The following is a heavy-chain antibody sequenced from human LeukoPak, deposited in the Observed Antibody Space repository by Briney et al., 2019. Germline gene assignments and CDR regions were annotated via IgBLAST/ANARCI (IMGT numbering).Heavy chain of an antibody. Sequence: SETLSLTCTVSGGSISSHYWSWIRQPPGKGLEWIGYIYYSGSTNYNPSLKSRVTISVDTSRNQFSLKLSSVTAADTAVYYCARDQTTDYYYYYVDVWGKGTTVTVSS. CDR3: ARDQTTDYYYYYVDV. V-gene: IGHV4-59*11. D-gene: IGHD4-17*01. CDR2: IYYSGST. J-gene: IGHJ6*03. CDR1: GGSISSHY.